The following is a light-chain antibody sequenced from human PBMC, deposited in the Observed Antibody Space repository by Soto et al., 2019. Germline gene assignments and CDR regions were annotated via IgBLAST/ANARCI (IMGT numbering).Light chain of an antibody. J-gene: IGKJ1*01. CDR1: QSLVHSDGNTY. CDR2: KVS. CDR3: MQGTHWPPT. Sequence: DVVMTQSPLSLPVTLGQPASISCRSSQSLVHSDGNTYFNWFHQRPGQSPRRLIYKVSNRDSGVPDRFSVSGSGTDFTLQISRVEAEDVGIYYCMQGTHWPPTFGQGTKVEIK. V-gene: IGKV2-30*02.